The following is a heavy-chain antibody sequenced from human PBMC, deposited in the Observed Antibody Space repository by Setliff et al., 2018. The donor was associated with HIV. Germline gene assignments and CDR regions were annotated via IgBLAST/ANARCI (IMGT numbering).Heavy chain of an antibody. CDR2: ISAHSGYA. CDR3: ARDPQDTRGWYIYYFDY. CDR1: GYNFTNYG. Sequence: ASVKVSCKASGYNFTNYGIGWARQAPGQGLEWMGWISAHSGYAKSAQKFQGRVTMDTDTSTNTAYMELKSLRSDDTAVYYCARDPQDTRGWYIYYFDYWGQGTLVTVS. D-gene: IGHD6-19*01. V-gene: IGHV1-18*01. J-gene: IGHJ4*02.